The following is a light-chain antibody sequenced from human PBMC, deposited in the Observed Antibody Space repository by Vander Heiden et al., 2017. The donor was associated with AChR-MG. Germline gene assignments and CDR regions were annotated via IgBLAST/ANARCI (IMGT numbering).Light chain of an antibody. Sequence: SFTMSSTGTSSDVGRYPYVSWLQQQPCPAPQLIIYAVTDRPSGVADRFSGTKSGNTASLTICGLQDEDEADYYGKAYKSSNTQVFGGGTKLTGL. CDR1: SSDVGRYPY. CDR2: AVT. V-gene: IGLV2-14*03. J-gene: IGLJ3*02. CDR3: KAYKSSNTQV.